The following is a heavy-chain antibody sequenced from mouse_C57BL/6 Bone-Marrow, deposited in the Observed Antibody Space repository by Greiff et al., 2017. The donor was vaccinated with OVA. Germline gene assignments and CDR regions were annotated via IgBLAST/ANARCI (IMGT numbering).Heavy chain of an antibody. CDR1: EYEFPSHD. Sequence: EVQGVESGGGLVQPGESLKLSCESNEYEFPSHDLSWVRKTPEKRLELVAAINSDGGSTYYPDTMERRFIISRDNTKKTLYLQMSSLRSEDTALYYCASDYDGGGFDYWGQGTTLTVSS. D-gene: IGHD2-4*01. V-gene: IGHV5-2*01. CDR3: ASDYDGGGFDY. CDR2: INSDGGST. J-gene: IGHJ2*01.